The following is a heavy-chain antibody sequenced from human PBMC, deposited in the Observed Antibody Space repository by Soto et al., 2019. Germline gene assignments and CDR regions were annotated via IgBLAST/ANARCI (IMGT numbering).Heavy chain of an antibody. Sequence: QPGGSLRLSCAASGYTFTSYSMHWVRQAPGKGLEWVAVISHDESNKYYADSVKGRFAISRDNSKDTLYLQMNSLRTEDTAVYYCARDATAVASYFFDNWGQGAPVTVSS. V-gene: IGHV3-30*09. CDR3: ARDATAVASYFFDN. CDR2: ISHDESNK. CDR1: GYTFTSYS. J-gene: IGHJ4*02. D-gene: IGHD6-19*01.